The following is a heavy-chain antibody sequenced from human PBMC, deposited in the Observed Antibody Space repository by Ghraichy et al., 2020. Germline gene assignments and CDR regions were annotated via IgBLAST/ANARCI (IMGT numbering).Heavy chain of an antibody. CDR3: ARTYVQPYFDS. CDR1: GFTLNYYW. Sequence: ETLSLTCEVSGFTLNYYWMSWVRQAPGKGLEWVASINQNGGERHYVDAVTGRFSISRDHAKSSVFLQMDSLRVEDTAIYYCARTYVQPYFDSWCQGILVSVSS. V-gene: IGHV3-7*03. CDR2: INQNGGER. D-gene: IGHD2-21*01. J-gene: IGHJ4*02.